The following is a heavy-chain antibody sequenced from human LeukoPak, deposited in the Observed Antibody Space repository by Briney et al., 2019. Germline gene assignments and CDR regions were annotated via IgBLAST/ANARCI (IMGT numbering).Heavy chain of an antibody. D-gene: IGHD3-3*01. CDR1: GGSFSGYY. Sequence: NPSETLSLTCAVYGGSFSGYYWSWIRQPPGKGLEWIGEINHSGSTNYNPSLKSRVTISVDTSKNQFSLKLSSVTAADTAVYYCARSAADYDFWSGYYTNYYYGMDVWGQGTTVTVSS. CDR3: ARSAADYDFWSGYYTNYYYGMDV. V-gene: IGHV4-34*01. CDR2: INHSGST. J-gene: IGHJ6*02.